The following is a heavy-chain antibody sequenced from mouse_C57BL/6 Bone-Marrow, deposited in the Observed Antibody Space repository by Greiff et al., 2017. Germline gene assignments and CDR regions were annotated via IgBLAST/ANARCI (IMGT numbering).Heavy chain of an antibody. V-gene: IGHV1-61*01. CDR2: IYPSDSET. J-gene: IGHJ2*01. CDR3: ARTIVTTYYFDY. D-gene: IGHD2-5*01. Sequence: QVQLQQPGAELVRPGSSVKLSCKASGYTFTSYWMDWVKQRPGQGLEWIGNIYPSDSETHYNQKFKDKATLTVDKSSSTAYMQLSSLTSEDSAVYYCARTIVTTYYFDYWGQGTTLTVSS. CDR1: GYTFTSYW.